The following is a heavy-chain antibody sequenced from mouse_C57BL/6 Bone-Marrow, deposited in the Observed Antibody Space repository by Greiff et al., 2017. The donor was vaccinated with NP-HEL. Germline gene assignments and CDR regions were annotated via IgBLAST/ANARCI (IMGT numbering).Heavy chain of an antibody. Sequence: VQLQQPGAALVKPGASVKLSCKASGYTFTTSWMQWVKQRPGPGLEWTGEIDPSDSYTNYNPKFKGKVTLTVATSSSTANMQLSSLTSEDSAFYYCARKSYYGRNYGFAYWGQGTRVTVSA. J-gene: IGHJ3*01. D-gene: IGHD1-1*01. V-gene: IGHV1-50*01. CDR2: IDPSDSYT. CDR3: ARKSYYGRNYGFAY. CDR1: GYTFTTSW.